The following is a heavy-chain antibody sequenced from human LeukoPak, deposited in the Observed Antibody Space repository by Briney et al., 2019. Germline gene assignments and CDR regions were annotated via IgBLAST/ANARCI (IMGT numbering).Heavy chain of an antibody. CDR2: IIPIFGTA. J-gene: IGHJ3*02. CDR3: ARDQAGVLGHAFDI. D-gene: IGHD3-16*01. CDR1: GGTFSSYA. Sequence: SVKVSCKASGGTFSSYAISWVRQAPGQGLEWMGGIIPIFGTANYAQKFQGRVTITADESTSTAYMELNSLRSEDTAVYYCARDQAGVLGHAFDIWGQGTMVTVSS. V-gene: IGHV1-69*01.